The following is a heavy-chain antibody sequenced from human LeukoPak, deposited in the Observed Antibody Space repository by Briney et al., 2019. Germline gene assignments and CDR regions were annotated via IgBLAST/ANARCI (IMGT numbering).Heavy chain of an antibody. CDR3: ARPILTGYHIYQGFDY. CDR1: GFTFSSYA. Sequence: GRSLRLSCAASGFTFSSYAMPWVRQAPGKGLEWVAVISYDGSNKYYADSVKGRFTISRDNSKNTLYLQMNSLRAEDTAVYYCARPILTGYHIYQGFDYWGQGTLVTVSS. CDR2: ISYDGSNK. D-gene: IGHD3-9*01. V-gene: IGHV3-30*04. J-gene: IGHJ4*02.